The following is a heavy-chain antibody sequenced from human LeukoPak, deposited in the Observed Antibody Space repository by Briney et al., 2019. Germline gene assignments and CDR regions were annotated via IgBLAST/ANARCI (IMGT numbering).Heavy chain of an antibody. Sequence: ASVKVSCKASGYTFTSYDNNWVRQATGQGIEWMGWMNPNSGNTGYAQKFQGRVTMTRNTSISTAYMELSSSRSEATAADYYASTPPLSGTLYYYYGMDVWGQGTTVTVSS. CDR2: MNPNSGNT. CDR1: GYTFTSYD. D-gene: IGHD1-14*01. J-gene: IGHJ6*02. CDR3: ASTPPLSGTLYYYYGMDV. V-gene: IGHV1-8*01.